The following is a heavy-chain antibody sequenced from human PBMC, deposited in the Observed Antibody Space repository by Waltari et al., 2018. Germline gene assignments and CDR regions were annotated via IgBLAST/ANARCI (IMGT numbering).Heavy chain of an antibody. Sequence: EVQLVESGGGLVQPGGSLRLSCGASGFTLSSYWMSWVRQAPGKGLEWVANIKQDGSEKYYVDSVKGRFTISRDNAKNSLYLQMNSLRAEDTAVYYCARYCSSIGRCNIPMDYRGQGTLVTVSS. CDR3: ARYCSSIGRCNIPMDY. J-gene: IGHJ4*02. CDR2: IKQDGSEK. D-gene: IGHD2-2*01. CDR1: GFTLSSYW. V-gene: IGHV3-7*01.